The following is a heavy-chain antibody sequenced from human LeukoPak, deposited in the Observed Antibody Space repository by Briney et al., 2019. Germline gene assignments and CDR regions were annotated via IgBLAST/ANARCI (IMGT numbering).Heavy chain of an antibody. V-gene: IGHV4-59*12. CDR1: GGSISSYY. CDR3: ARGREGWFDP. Sequence: TSETLSLTCTVSGGSISSYYWSWIRQPPGKGLEWIGYIYHSGSTYYNPSLKSRVTISVDRSKNQFSLKLSSVTAADTAVYYCARGREGWFDPWGQGTLVTVSS. J-gene: IGHJ5*02. CDR2: IYHSGST.